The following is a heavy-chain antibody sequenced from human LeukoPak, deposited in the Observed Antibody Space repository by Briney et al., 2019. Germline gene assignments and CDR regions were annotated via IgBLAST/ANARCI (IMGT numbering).Heavy chain of an antibody. CDR1: GLTFSYYG. CDR3: AREESSLVLGGLAY. CDR2: IQTDGNTK. J-gene: IGHJ4*02. Sequence: GVSLRLSCAASGLTFSYYGIHWVRQAPGKGLEWVTFIQTDGNTKYYADSVRGRFTISRDNSKNTVSLQMNSLRAEDTAVYYCAREESSLVLGGLAYWGQGTLVTVSS. V-gene: IGHV3-30*02. D-gene: IGHD6-13*01.